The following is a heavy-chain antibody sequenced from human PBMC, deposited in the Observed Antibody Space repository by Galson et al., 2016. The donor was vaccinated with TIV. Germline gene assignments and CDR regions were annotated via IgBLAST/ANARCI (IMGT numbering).Heavy chain of an antibody. CDR3: ARLASCGGDCYYVDS. CDR1: GYTFTEYY. D-gene: IGHD2-21*02. V-gene: IGHV1-8*01. CDR2: VIPNSGKT. J-gene: IGHJ4*02. Sequence: SVKVSCKASGYTFTEYYIHWVRQAPGQGLEWMGWVIPNSGKTSYAQKFQGRLTMTRDTSISTAYMELRSLRSDDTAVYYCARLASCGGDCYYVDSWGQGTLVTVSS.